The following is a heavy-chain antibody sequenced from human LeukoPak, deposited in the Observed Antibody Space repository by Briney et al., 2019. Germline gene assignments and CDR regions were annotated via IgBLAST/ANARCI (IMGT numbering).Heavy chain of an antibody. CDR3: ARSSRFGVFEAYFDY. V-gene: IGHV3-53*01. CDR1: GFTVSNNY. CDR2: IYNDGST. J-gene: IGHJ4*02. Sequence: GGSLRLSCAASGFTVSNNYMSWVRQAPGKGLEWASVIYNDGSTYYVDSVKGRFTISRDSSKNTLYLQMNSLRAEDTAVYYCARSSRFGVFEAYFDYWGQGTLVIASS. D-gene: IGHD3-10*02.